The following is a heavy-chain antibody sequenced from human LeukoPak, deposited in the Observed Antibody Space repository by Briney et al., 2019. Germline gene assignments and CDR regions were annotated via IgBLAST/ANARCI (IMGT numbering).Heavy chain of an antibody. CDR3: AKKMSITAASQVDY. V-gene: IGHV3-23*01. D-gene: IGHD1-20*01. CDR2: ISSSGGST. Sequence: GGSLRLSCAASGFSVSNNCMTWVRQAPGKGLEWVSAISSSGGSTDYTDSVKGRFTISRDNSKNTLYLQMNSLRAEDTAVYYCAKKMSITAASQVDYWGQGTLVTVSS. J-gene: IGHJ4*02. CDR1: GFSVSNNC.